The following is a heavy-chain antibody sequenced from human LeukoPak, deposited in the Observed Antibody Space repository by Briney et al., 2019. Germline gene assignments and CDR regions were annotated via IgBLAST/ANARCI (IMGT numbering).Heavy chain of an antibody. V-gene: IGHV3-11*01. CDR1: GFTFSDYY. J-gene: IGHJ4*02. D-gene: IGHD4-17*01. CDR3: ASGRYGDYRFDY. CDR2: ISGGGSTI. Sequence: PGGSLRLSCAASGFTFSDYYMSWIRQAPGKGLEWVSYISGGGSTIYYADSVKGRFTISRDNAKNSLYPQMNSLRAEDTAVYYCASGRYGDYRFDYWGQGTLVTVSS.